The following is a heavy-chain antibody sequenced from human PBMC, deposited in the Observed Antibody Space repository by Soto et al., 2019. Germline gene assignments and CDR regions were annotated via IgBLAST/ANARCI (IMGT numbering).Heavy chain of an antibody. D-gene: IGHD5-18*01. Sequence: SETLSLTCTVSGGSIGSSSYYWGWIRQPPGKGLEWIGSIYYSGSTYYNPSLKSRVTISVDTSKNQFSLKLSSVAAADTAVYYCARRGYSYGYSVYYYGMDVWGQGTTVTVSS. V-gene: IGHV4-39*01. CDR1: GGSIGSSSYY. CDR2: IYYSGST. J-gene: IGHJ6*02. CDR3: ARRGYSYGYSVYYYGMDV.